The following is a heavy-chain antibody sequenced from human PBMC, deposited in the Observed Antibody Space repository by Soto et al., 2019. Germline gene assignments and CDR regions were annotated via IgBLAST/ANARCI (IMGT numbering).Heavy chain of an antibody. CDR3: ANVVVHATPPGYYFYGMDV. V-gene: IGHV3-9*01. CDR1: GFNFAEYA. CDR2: ISRDGGRI. D-gene: IGHD2-15*01. J-gene: IGHJ6*02. Sequence: SLRLSCAASGFNFAEYAMHWVRQIPGKGLEWVSGISRDGGRIGYADSVKGRFTISRDNAKKSLFLQMNSLRPEDTALYYGANVVVHATPPGYYFYGMDVWGQGTPVTVSS.